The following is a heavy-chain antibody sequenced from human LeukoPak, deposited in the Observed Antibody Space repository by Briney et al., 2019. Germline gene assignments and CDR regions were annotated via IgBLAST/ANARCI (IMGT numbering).Heavy chain of an antibody. D-gene: IGHD2-2*01. CDR2: VKVGGIST. Sequence: GGSLRLSCAASGFTFTKFWMHWVRQAPGRGLVWVSRVKVGGISTLYAESVTGRFTISGDNAKSTLYLQMNSLRADDTALYYCATGPYAAFEMWGQGTMVTVSS. CDR1: GFTFTKFW. CDR3: ATGPYAAFEM. V-gene: IGHV3-74*01. J-gene: IGHJ3*02.